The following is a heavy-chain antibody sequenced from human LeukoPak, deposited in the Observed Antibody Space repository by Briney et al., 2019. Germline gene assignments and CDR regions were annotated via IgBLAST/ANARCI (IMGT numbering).Heavy chain of an antibody. Sequence: GGSLRLSCAASGFTFSSYSMNWVRQAPGKGLEWVSSITSSSSYIYYADSVKGRFTISRDNAKNSLYLQMNSLRAEDTAVYYCARDKTVAGTLLPWGQGTLVTVSS. J-gene: IGHJ5*02. D-gene: IGHD6-19*01. CDR3: ARDKTVAGTLLP. CDR2: ITSSSSYI. V-gene: IGHV3-21*01. CDR1: GFTFSSYS.